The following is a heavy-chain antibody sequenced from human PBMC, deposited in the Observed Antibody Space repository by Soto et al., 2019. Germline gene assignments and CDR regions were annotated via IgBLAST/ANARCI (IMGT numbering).Heavy chain of an antibody. CDR1: SGSFSGYY. CDR3: ARGESVATIFGGLVPFQY. CDR2: INHSGST. J-gene: IGHJ4*02. V-gene: IGHV4-34*01. D-gene: IGHD2-21*01. Sequence: SDTLSITCAVYSGSFSGYYCIWILQPPLNWLEWIGEINHSGSTNYNPSLKSRVTISVDRSKNQFSLKLRSVTAADTAVYYCARGESVATIFGGLVPFQYWGQGTLVTVSS.